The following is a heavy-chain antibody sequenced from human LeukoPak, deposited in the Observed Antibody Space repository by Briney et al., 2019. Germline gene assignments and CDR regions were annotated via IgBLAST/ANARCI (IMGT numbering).Heavy chain of an antibody. CDR1: GFTLSSHW. Sequence: GGSLRLSCAASGFTLSSHWMDWVRQAPGKGLEWVSRLDRDGNSISYADSAKGRFTISRDNAKNTLYLQMNSLRAEDTAVYYCARETILGIGLSDWGQGTPVTVSS. CDR2: LDRDGNSI. D-gene: IGHD3-3*01. V-gene: IGHV3-74*01. CDR3: ARETILGIGLSD. J-gene: IGHJ4*02.